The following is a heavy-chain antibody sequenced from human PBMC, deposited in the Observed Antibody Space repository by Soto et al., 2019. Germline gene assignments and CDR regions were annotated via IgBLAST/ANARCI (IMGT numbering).Heavy chain of an antibody. V-gene: IGHV4-59*01. J-gene: IGHJ3*02. CDR2: IYYSGST. D-gene: IGHD3-9*01. Sequence: PSETLSLTCAVSGGSISSYYWSWVRQPPGKGLEWIGYIYYSGSTNYNPSLKSRVTISVDTSKNQFSLKLSSVTAADTAGYYCARALILTGYYIHDAFDIWGQGTMVTVSS. CDR1: GGSISSYY. CDR3: ARALILTGYYIHDAFDI.